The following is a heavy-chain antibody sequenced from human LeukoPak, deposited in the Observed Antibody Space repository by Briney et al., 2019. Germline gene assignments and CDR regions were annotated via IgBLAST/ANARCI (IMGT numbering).Heavy chain of an antibody. V-gene: IGHV3-21*01. CDR1: GFTFSSYS. D-gene: IGHD6-13*01. J-gene: IGHJ4*02. CDR3: ARDKNGIAAVFDY. Sequence: GGSLRLSCAASGFTFSSYSMNWVRQAPGKGLEWVSSISSSSSYIYYADSVKGRFTISRDNAKNSLYLQMNSLRAEDTAVYYCARDKNGIAAVFDYWGQGTLVTVSS. CDR2: ISSSSSYI.